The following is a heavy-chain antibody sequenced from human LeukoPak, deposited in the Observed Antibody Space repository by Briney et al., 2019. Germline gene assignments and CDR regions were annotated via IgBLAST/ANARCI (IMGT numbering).Heavy chain of an antibody. J-gene: IGHJ3*02. D-gene: IGHD3-22*01. CDR3: ARKGYDSSEDAFDI. CDR2: ISYDGSNK. Sequence: QPGRSLRLSCAASGFTFSSYAMHWVRQAPGKGLEWVAVISYDGSNKYYADSVKGRFTISRDNSKNTLYLQMSSLRAEETAVYYCARKGYDSSEDAFDIWGQGTMVTVSS. CDR1: GFTFSSYA. V-gene: IGHV3-30-3*01.